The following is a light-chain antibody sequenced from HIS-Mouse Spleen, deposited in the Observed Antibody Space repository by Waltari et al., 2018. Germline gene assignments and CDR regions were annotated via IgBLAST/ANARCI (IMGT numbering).Light chain of an antibody. J-gene: IGLJ2*01. CDR3: YSTDSSGNHRV. CDR1: ALPTKY. V-gene: IGLV3-10*01. Sequence: SYELTQPPPVSVSPGQPARLTCSGDALPTKYAYWYQQKSGQAPVLVIYEDSKRTSGIPERFSGSSSGTMATLTISGAQVEDEADYYCYSTDSSGNHRVFGGGTKLTVL. CDR2: EDS.